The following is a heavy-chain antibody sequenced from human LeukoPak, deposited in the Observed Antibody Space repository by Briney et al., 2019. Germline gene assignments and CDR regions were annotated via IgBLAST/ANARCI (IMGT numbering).Heavy chain of an antibody. Sequence: ASVKVSCKASGGTFSSYAISWVRQAPGQGLEWMGWIIPIFGKANYAQKFQGRVTITADESTSTAYMELSSLRSDDTAVYYCARGAGITIFWSALFVDYFDYWGQGTLVTVSS. CDR3: ARGAGITIFWSALFVDYFDY. CDR2: IIPIFGKA. CDR1: GGTFSSYA. V-gene: IGHV1-69*13. J-gene: IGHJ4*02. D-gene: IGHD3-9*01.